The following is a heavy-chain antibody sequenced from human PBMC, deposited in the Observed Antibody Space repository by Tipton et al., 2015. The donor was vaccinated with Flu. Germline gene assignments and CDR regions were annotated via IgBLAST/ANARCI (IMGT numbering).Heavy chain of an antibody. V-gene: IGHV4-59*08. CDR1: GGSFSSYY. J-gene: IGHJ4*02. D-gene: IGHD6-13*01. Sequence: TLSLTCTVSGGSFSSYYWSWIRQPPGKRLEWIGYIFHGESTHYNPSLESRVTISVGTSKSQFSLRLSSVTAADTAVYYCARMAVASGSFYIDSWGQGTLVTVSS. CDR3: ARMAVASGSFYIDS. CDR2: IFHGEST.